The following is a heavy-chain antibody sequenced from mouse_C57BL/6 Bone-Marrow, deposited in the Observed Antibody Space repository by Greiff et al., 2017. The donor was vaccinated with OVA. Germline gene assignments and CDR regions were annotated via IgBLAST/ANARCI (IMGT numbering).Heavy chain of an antibody. J-gene: IGHJ2*01. V-gene: IGHV5-9*04. D-gene: IGHD2-3*01. CDR2: ISGGGGNT. Sequence: KLVESGGGLVKPGGSLKLSCAASGFTFSSYTMSWVRQTPEKRLEWVATISGGGGNTYYPDSVKGRFTISRDNAKNTLYLQMSSLRSEDTALYYCARDGYYPYYFDYWGQGTTLTVSS. CDR3: ARDGYYPYYFDY. CDR1: GFTFSSYT.